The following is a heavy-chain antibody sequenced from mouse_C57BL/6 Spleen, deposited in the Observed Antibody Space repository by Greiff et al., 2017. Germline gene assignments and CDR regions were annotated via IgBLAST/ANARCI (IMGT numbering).Heavy chain of an antibody. Sequence: VKLMESGPGLVAPSQSLSITCTVSGFSLTSYAISWVRQPPGKGLEWLGVIWTGGGTNYNSALKSRLSISKDNSKSQVFLKMNSLQTDDTARYYCARGGYGSSNWYFDVWGTGTTVTVSS. V-gene: IGHV2-9-1*01. CDR1: GFSLTSYA. J-gene: IGHJ1*03. CDR2: IWTGGGT. D-gene: IGHD1-1*01. CDR3: ARGGYGSSNWYFDV.